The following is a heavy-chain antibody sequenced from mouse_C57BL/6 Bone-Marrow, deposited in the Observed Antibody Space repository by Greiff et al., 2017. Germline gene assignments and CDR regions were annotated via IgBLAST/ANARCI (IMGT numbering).Heavy chain of an antibody. J-gene: IGHJ3*01. D-gene: IGHD2-1*01. CDR1: GYTFTDYY. CDR3: ARSYGNYLRFAY. Sequence: VQLQQSGPVLVKPGASVKMSCKASGYTFTDYYMNWVKQSHGKSLEWIGVINPYNGGTSYNQKFKGKATLTVDKSSSTAYMELNSLTSEDSAVYYCARSYGNYLRFAYWGQGTLVTVSA. V-gene: IGHV1-19*01. CDR2: INPYNGGT.